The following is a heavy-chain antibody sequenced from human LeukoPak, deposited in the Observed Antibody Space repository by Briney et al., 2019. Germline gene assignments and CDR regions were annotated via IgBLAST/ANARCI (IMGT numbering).Heavy chain of an antibody. D-gene: IGHD3-10*01. Sequence: GGSLRLSCAASGFTFNNYGMHWVRQAPGKGLEWVAFIRYDGSNKYYTDSVKGRFTISRDNSKNSLYLQMNSLRAEDTAVYYCASQNYGSGSYYLDYWGQGTLVTVSS. CDR2: IRYDGSNK. CDR1: GFTFNNYG. V-gene: IGHV3-30*02. J-gene: IGHJ4*02. CDR3: ASQNYGSGSYYLDY.